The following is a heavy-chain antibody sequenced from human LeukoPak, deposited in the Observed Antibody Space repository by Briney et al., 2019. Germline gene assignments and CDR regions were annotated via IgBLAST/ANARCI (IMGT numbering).Heavy chain of an antibody. V-gene: IGHV4-30-2*01. J-gene: IGHJ3*02. CDR1: GGSISSGGYS. CDR3: AREGYYDSSGYYRRWNFDI. CDR2: IYHSGST. D-gene: IGHD3-22*01. Sequence: SETLSLTCAVSGGSISSGGYSWSWIRQPPGKGLEWIGYIYHSGSTYYNPSLKSRVTISVDTSKNQFSLKLSSVTAADTAVYYCAREGYYDSSGYYRRWNFDIWGQGTMVTVSS.